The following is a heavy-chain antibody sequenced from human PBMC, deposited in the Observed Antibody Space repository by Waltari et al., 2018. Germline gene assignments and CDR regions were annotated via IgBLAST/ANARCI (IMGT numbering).Heavy chain of an antibody. D-gene: IGHD4-17*01. J-gene: IGHJ4*02. Sequence: QVQMVQSGAEVKKPGASVKVSCTVSGYTLTELSMHWLRQAPGKGLEWMGGFDPEDGDTIYAQKFQGRATMTEDTSTDTAYMELSSLRSEDTAVYYCATSYGGNSILLNYWGQGTLVTVSS. V-gene: IGHV1-24*01. CDR2: FDPEDGDT. CDR3: ATSYGGNSILLNY. CDR1: GYTLTELS.